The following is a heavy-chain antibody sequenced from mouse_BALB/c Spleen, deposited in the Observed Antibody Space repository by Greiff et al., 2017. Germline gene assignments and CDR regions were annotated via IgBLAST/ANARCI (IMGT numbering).Heavy chain of an antibody. Sequence: EVQVVESGGGLVQPGGSLRLSCATSGFTFTDYYMSWVRQPPGKALEWLGFIRNKANGYTTEYSASVKGRFTISRDNSQSILYLQMNTLRAEDSATYYCARELRLRYFDVWGAGTTVTVSS. CDR1: GFTFTDYY. D-gene: IGHD1-2*01. CDR3: ARELRLRYFDV. CDR2: IRNKANGYTT. V-gene: IGHV7-3*02. J-gene: IGHJ1*01.